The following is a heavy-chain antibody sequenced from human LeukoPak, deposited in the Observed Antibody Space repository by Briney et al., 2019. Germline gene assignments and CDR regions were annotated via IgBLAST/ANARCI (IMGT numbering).Heavy chain of an antibody. Sequence: GGSLRLSCAASGFTFSDYYMSWIRQAPGKGLEWVSYISSSGSTIYYADSVKGRFTISRDNAKNSLYLQMNSLRAEDTAVYYCARVDIVVVRYGMDVWGQGTTVTVSS. V-gene: IGHV3-11*01. CDR1: GFTFSDYY. J-gene: IGHJ6*02. CDR3: ARVDIVVVRYGMDV. CDR2: ISSSGSTI. D-gene: IGHD2-2*01.